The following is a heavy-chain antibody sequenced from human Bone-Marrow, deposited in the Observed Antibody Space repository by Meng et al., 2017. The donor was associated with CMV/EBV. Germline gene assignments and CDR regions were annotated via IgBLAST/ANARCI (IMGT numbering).Heavy chain of an antibody. CDR3: AKDHNNGENYFDY. V-gene: IGHV3-23*03. CDR1: GFTFSSYA. J-gene: IGHJ4*02. CDR2: IYSGGSST. D-gene: IGHD1-1*01. Sequence: GGSLRLSCAASGFTFSSYAMSWVRQAPGKGLEWVSVIYSGGSSTYYADSVKGRFTISRDNSKNTLYLQMNSLRAEDTAVYYCAKDHNNGENYFDYWGQGTLVTVSS.